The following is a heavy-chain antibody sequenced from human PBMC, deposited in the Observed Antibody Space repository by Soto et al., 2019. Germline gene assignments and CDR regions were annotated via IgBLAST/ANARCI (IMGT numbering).Heavy chain of an antibody. CDR1: GFTFSSYA. J-gene: IGHJ4*02. CDR2: ISGSGGST. CDR3: AKTPYYDILTGYPDY. D-gene: IGHD3-9*01. Sequence: GGSLSLSCAASGFTFSSYAMSWVRQAPGKGLEWVSAISGSGGSTYYADSVKGRFTISRDNSKNTLYLQMNSLRAEDTAVYYCAKTPYYDILTGYPDYWGQGTLVTVSS. V-gene: IGHV3-23*01.